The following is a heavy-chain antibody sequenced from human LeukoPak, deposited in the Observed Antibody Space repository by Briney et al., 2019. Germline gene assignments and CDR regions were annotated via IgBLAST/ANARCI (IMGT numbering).Heavy chain of an antibody. J-gene: IGHJ5*02. CDR3: ARGYCSGGSCYRWFDP. V-gene: IGHV3-74*01. CDR2: INSDGSST. D-gene: IGHD2-15*01. CDR1: GFTFSSYW. Sequence: GGSLRLSCAASGFTFSSYWMHWVRQAPGKGLVWVSRINSDGSSTSYADSVKGRFTISRDSAKNTLYLQMNSLRAEDTAVYYCARGYCSGGSCYRWFDPWGQGTLVTVSS.